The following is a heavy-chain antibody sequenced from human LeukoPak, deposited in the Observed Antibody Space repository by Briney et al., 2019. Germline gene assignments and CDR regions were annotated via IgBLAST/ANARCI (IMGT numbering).Heavy chain of an antibody. D-gene: IGHD2-2*01. CDR3: ARVGARDIVVVPAAMAFDP. CDR2: IYPGDSDT. V-gene: IGHV5-51*01. CDR1: GYSLTSYW. J-gene: IGHJ5*02. Sequence: GESLKISCKGSGYSLTSYWIGWVRQMPGKGLEWMGIIYPGDSDTRYSPPFQGQVTISADKSISTAYLQWSSLKASDTAMYYCARVGARDIVVVPAAMAFDPWGQGTLVTVSS.